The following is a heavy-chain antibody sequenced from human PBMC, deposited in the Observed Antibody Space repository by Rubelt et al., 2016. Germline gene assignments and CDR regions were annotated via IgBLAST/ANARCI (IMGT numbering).Heavy chain of an antibody. CDR1: GYTFTTYG. D-gene: IGHD1-26*01. V-gene: IGHV1-18*01. CDR3: AREAYSGRYPLIDY. CDR2: LSAYNGNT. Sequence: QVQLVQSGAEVKKPGASVEVSCKASGYTFTTYGINWVRQAPGQGLAWMGWLSAYNGNTNHAQKVQGRVTMTTDTSTSTACRELRSLGSADTAVYYCAREAYSGRYPLIDYWGQGTLVTVSS. J-gene: IGHJ4*02.